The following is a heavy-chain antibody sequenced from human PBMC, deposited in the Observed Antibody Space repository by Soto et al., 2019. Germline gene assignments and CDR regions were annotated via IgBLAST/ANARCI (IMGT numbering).Heavy chain of an antibody. Sequence: PGESRKISCKGSGYSFTSYWIGWVRQMPGKGLEWMGIIYPGDSDTRYSPSFQGQVTISADRSISTAYLQWSSLKASDTAMYYCARHGYSNYAYHYYGMDVWGQGTTVTVSS. J-gene: IGHJ6*02. CDR3: ARHGYSNYAYHYYGMDV. CDR2: IYPGDSDT. V-gene: IGHV5-51*01. D-gene: IGHD4-4*01. CDR1: GYSFTSYW.